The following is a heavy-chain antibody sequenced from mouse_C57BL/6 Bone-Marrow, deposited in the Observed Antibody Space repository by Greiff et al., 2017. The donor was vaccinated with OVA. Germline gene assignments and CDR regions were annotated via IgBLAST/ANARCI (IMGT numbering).Heavy chain of an antibody. CDR3: ARIGYYFYYAMDC. Sequence: EVQLVESGGGLVKPGGSLKLSCAASGFTFSDYGMHWVRQAPEKGLEWVAYISSGSSTIYYADTVKGRFTFSRDNAKNTLFLQMTSLRSEDTAMYYCARIGYYFYYAMDCWGQGTSVTVSS. CDR2: ISSGSSTI. V-gene: IGHV5-17*01. CDR1: GFTFSDYG. J-gene: IGHJ4*01. D-gene: IGHD2-3*01.